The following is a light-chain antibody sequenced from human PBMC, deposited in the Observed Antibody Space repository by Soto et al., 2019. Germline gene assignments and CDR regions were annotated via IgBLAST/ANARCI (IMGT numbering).Light chain of an antibody. CDR3: QQRMNWPIT. CDR2: DAS. Sequence: EIVLTQSPATLSLSPGERATLSCRASQTVSSYLLWYQQKPGQAPRLLIYDASNRATGIPARFSGSGSETDFTLTISSLEPEDFAVYYCQQRMNWPITFGQGTRLEIK. CDR1: QTVSSY. V-gene: IGKV3-11*01. J-gene: IGKJ5*01.